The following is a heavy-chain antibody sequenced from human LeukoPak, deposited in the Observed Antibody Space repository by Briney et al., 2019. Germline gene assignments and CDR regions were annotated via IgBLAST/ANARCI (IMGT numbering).Heavy chain of an antibody. CDR1: GGSFSGYY. J-gene: IGHJ4*02. Sequence: SETLSLTCAVYGGSFSGYYWSWIRQPPGKGLEWIGEINHSGSTNYNPSLKSRVTISVDTSKNPFSLQLSSLTAADTAVYCCARGGVAALYWGQGTLVTVSS. CDR2: INHSGST. CDR3: ARGGVAALY. V-gene: IGHV4-34*01. D-gene: IGHD6-6*01.